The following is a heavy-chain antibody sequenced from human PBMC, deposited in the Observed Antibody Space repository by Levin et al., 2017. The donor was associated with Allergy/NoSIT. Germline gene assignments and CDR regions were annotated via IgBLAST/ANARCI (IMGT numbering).Heavy chain of an antibody. V-gene: IGHV1-69*13. Sequence: SVKVSCKASGGTFSSYAISWVRQAPGQGLEWMGGIIPIFGTANYAQKFQGRVTITADESTNTAYMELSSLRSEDTAVYYCAGVPCITIFGVVIPQQGAFDIWGQGTMVTVSS. D-gene: IGHD3-3*01. J-gene: IGHJ3*02. CDR1: GGTFSSYA. CDR2: IIPIFGTA. CDR3: AGVPCITIFGVVIPQQGAFDI.